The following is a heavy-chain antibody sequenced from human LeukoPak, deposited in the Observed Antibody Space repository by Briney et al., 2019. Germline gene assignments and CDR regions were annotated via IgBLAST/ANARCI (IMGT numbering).Heavy chain of an antibody. Sequence: NSGGSLRLSCAASGFTFSSYAMHWVRQPPGKGLEWIGEIYHSGSPNYNPSLKSRVTISVDKSRNHFSLNLSSVTAADTAVYYCARVNINNWHSCDYWGQGTLVTVSS. V-gene: IGHV4-4*02. CDR3: ARVNINNWHSCDY. CDR2: IYHSGSP. J-gene: IGHJ4*02. D-gene: IGHD1-1*01. CDR1: GFTFSSYA.